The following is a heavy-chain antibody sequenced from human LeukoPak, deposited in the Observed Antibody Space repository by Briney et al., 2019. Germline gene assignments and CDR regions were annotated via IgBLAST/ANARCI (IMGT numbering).Heavy chain of an antibody. Sequence: ASVKVSCKASGYTFTGFYMHWVRQAPGQGLEWLGWINPNSGGTNYAQKFQGRVTMTRDTSISTAYMELSRLRSDDTAVYYCAALGYCSSTSCYVSGYNWFDPWGQGTLVTVSS. V-gene: IGHV1-2*02. CDR3: AALGYCSSTSCYVSGYNWFDP. CDR2: INPNSGGT. D-gene: IGHD2-2*01. J-gene: IGHJ5*02. CDR1: GYTFTGFY.